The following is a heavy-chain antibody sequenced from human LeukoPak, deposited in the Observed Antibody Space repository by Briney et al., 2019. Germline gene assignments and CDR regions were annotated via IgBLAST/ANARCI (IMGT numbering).Heavy chain of an antibody. D-gene: IGHD6-19*01. Sequence: ASXKVSCKASGYTFTGYYMHWVRQATGQGLEWMGWMNPNSGNTGYAQKFQGRVTITRNNSISTAYMELSSLRAEDTAVYYCARATQAVPTWFDPWGQGTLVTVSS. CDR3: ARATQAVPTWFDP. V-gene: IGHV1-8*03. J-gene: IGHJ5*02. CDR1: GYTFTGYY. CDR2: MNPNSGNT.